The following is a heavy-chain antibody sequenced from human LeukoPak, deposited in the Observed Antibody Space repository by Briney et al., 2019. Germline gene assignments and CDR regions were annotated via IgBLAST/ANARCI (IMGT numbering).Heavy chain of an antibody. CDR3: ARDPGWELRDYYFDY. V-gene: IGHV3-30-3*01. CDR2: ISYDGSNK. D-gene: IGHD1-26*01. J-gene: IGHJ4*02. Sequence: GRSLRLSCAASGFTFSSYAMHWVRQAPGKGLEWVAVISYDGSNKYYADSVKGRFTISRDNSKNTLYLQMNSLRAEDTAVYYCARDPGWELRDYYFDYWGQGTLVTVSS. CDR1: GFTFSSYA.